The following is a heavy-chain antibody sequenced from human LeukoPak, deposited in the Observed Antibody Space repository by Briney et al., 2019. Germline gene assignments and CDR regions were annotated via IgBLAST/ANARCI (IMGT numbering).Heavy chain of an antibody. J-gene: IGHJ4*02. D-gene: IGHD1-1*01. V-gene: IGHV1-2*02. CDR1: GYTFTTYY. CDR2: INPNSGAT. CDR3: ARVPQRHFDY. Sequence: ASMKVSCKASGYTFTTYYMHWLRQAPGQGLEWMGWINPNSGATKYAQKFQGRVTMTRDMSLNTTYIELSRLRSDDTAVYYCARVPQRHFDYWGQGTLVTASS.